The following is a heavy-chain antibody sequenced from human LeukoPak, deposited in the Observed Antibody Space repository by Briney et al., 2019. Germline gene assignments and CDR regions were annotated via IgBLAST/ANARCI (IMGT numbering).Heavy chain of an antibody. J-gene: IGHJ3*02. V-gene: IGHV1-46*01. D-gene: IGHD3-9*01. CDR2: INPSGGST. Sequence: ASVKVSCKASGYTFTSYYMHWVRQAPGQGLEWMGIINPSGGSTSYAQKFQGRVTMTRDTSTSTVYMELSSLRSEGTAVYYCASLILTGYAGGLDAFDIWGQGTMVTVSS. CDR3: ASLILTGYAGGLDAFDI. CDR1: GYTFTSYY.